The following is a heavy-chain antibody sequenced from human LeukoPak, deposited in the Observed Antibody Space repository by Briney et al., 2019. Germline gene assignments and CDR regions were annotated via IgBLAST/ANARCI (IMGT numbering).Heavy chain of an antibody. CDR1: GFPASGNY. CDR3: AVTTVTNTGDY. CDR2: IYSGGST. V-gene: IGHV3-53*01. Sequence: PGGPLRLFGAAPGFPASGNYIGGFRRPPGRGREWVSVIYSGGSTYYADSVKGRFTISRDNSKNTLYLQMNSLRAEDTAVYYCAVTTVTNTGDYWGQGTLVTVSS. J-gene: IGHJ4*02. D-gene: IGHD4-17*01.